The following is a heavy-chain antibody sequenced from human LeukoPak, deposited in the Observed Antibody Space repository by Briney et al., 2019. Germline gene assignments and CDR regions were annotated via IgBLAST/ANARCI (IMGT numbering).Heavy chain of an antibody. CDR1: GFTFSSYW. CDR3: ARDPMTTVTTPDY. CDR2: IKQDGSEK. Sequence: GSLRLSCAASGFTFSSYWMSWVRQAPGRGLEWVANIKQDGSEKYYVDSVKGRFTISRDNAKNSLYLQMNSLRAEDTAVYYCARDPMTTVTTPDYWGQGTLVTVSS. D-gene: IGHD4-17*01. V-gene: IGHV3-7*04. J-gene: IGHJ4*02.